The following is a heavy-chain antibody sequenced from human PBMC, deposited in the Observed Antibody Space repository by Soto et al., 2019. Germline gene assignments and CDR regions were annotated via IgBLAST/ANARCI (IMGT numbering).Heavy chain of an antibody. J-gene: IGHJ3*02. CDR2: IYYSGST. Sequence: SETLSLTCTVSGGSISRYDWSWIRQPPGKGLEWIGYIYYSGSTKYNPSLKSRVSISVDTSKNQFSLKLSSVTAADTAVYFCARRYGYGTFDIWGQGTMVTVS. CDR3: ARRYGYGTFDI. CDR1: GGSISRYD. V-gene: IGHV4-59*01. D-gene: IGHD5-18*01.